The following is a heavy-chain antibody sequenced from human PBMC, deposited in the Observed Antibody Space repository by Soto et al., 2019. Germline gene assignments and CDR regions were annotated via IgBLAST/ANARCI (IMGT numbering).Heavy chain of an antibody. CDR2: IWYDGSNK. CDR3: ARDSYVDTAMVWYYYGMDV. Sequence: GGSLRLSCAASGFTFSSYGMHWVRQAPGKGLEWVAVIWYDGSNKYYADSVKGRFTISRDNSKNTLYLQMNSLRAEDTAVYYCARDSYVDTAMVWYYYGMDVWGQGTTVTVSS. CDR1: GFTFSSYG. V-gene: IGHV3-33*01. J-gene: IGHJ6*02. D-gene: IGHD5-18*01.